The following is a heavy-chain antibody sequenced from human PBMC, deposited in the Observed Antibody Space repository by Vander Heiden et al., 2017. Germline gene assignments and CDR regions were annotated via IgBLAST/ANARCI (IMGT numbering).Heavy chain of an antibody. V-gene: IGHV3-48*03. CDR1: GFTFSSYE. J-gene: IGHJ4*02. D-gene: IGHD6-13*01. Sequence: EVQLVESGGGLVQPGGSLRLSCAASGFTFSSYEMNWVRKAPGKGLEWVSYSTSSGSTIYYADAVKGRFTISRDNAKNSLYLQMKRLRAEDTAVYYCARAGGYSSSWYSNYWGQGTLVTVYS. CDR2: STSSGSTI. CDR3: ARAGGYSSSWYSNY.